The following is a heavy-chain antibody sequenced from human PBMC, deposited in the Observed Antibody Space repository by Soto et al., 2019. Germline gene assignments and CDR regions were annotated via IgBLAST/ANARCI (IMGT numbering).Heavy chain of an antibody. CDR2: ISDSGGST. CDR1: GFTFSSYA. V-gene: IGHV3-23*01. Sequence: GGSLRLSCAASGFTFSSYAMSWVHQAPGKGLEWVSAISDSGGSTYYADSVKGRFTISRDNSKNTLYLQMNSLRAEDTAVYYCAKETSQWGNFDYWGQGTLVTVSS. CDR3: AKETSQWGNFDY. D-gene: IGHD1-26*01. J-gene: IGHJ4*02.